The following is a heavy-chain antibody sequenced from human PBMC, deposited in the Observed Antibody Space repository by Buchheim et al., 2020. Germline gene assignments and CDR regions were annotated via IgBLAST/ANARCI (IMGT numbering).Heavy chain of an antibody. CDR2: IYYSWST. V-gene: IGHV4-39*01. Sequence: QLQLQESGPGLVKPSETLSLTCTVSGGSISSSSYYWGWIRQPPGKGLEWIGSIYYSWSTYYNPSLQSRVTISVDTSKNQFSLKLSSVTAADTAVYYCARQSSGLDYYGMDVWGQGTT. CDR3: ARQSSGLDYYGMDV. J-gene: IGHJ6*02. CDR1: GGSISSSSYY. D-gene: IGHD6-19*01.